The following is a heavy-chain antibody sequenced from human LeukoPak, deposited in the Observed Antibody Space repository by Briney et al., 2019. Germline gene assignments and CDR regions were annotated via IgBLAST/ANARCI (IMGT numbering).Heavy chain of an antibody. CDR3: AKDAVTYGSGSINWFDP. V-gene: IGHV3-30*18. CDR2: ISYDGSNK. CDR1: GFIFRSRA. Sequence: PGGSLRLSCAASGFIFRSRAMHWVRQAPGKGLEWVAVISYDGSNKYYADSVKGRFTISRDNSKNTLYLQMNSLRAEDTAVYYCAKDAVTYGSGSINWFDPWGQGTLVTVSS. D-gene: IGHD3-10*01. J-gene: IGHJ5*02.